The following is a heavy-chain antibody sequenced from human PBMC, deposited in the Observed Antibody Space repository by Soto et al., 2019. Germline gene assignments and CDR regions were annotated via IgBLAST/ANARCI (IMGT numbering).Heavy chain of an antibody. Sequence: GASVKVSCKASGYTFTSYGISWVRQAPGQGLEWMGWISAYNGNTNYAQKLQGRVTMTRNTSISTAYMELSSLRSEDTAVYYCARERAAAGSNWFDPWGQGTQVTAPQ. CDR1: GYTFTSYG. CDR3: ARERAAAGSNWFDP. D-gene: IGHD6-13*01. V-gene: IGHV1-18*01. CDR2: ISAYNGNT. J-gene: IGHJ5*02.